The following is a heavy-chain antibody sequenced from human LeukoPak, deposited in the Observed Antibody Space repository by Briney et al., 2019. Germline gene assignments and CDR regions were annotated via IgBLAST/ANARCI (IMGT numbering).Heavy chain of an antibody. CDR1: GGSISSYY. CDR3: ARATDYYDSSGYTQHPDNWFDP. D-gene: IGHD3-22*01. J-gene: IGHJ5*02. V-gene: IGHV4-59*01. CDR2: IYYSGST. Sequence: SETLSLTCTVSGGSISSYYWSWIRQPPGKGLEWIGYIYYSGSTNYNPSLKSRVTISVDTSKNQLSLKLSSVTAADTAVYYCARATDYYDSSGYTQHPDNWFDPWGQGTLVTVSS.